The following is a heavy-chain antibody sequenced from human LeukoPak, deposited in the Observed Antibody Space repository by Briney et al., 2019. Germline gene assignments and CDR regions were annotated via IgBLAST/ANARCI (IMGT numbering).Heavy chain of an antibody. Sequence: PGRSLRLSCAASGFSFSSYGVHWVRQAPGKGLEWVAVIWYDGTSKYYADSVKGRFTISRDNSKNTLYLQMSSLRAEDTAVYYCARFYYDYYYYGMDVWGQGTTVTVSS. J-gene: IGHJ6*02. CDR1: GFSFSSYG. V-gene: IGHV3-33*01. D-gene: IGHD1-26*01. CDR3: ARFYYDYYYYGMDV. CDR2: IWYDGTSK.